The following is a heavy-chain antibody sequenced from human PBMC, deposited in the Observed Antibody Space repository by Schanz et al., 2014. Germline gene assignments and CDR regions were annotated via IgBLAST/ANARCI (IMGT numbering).Heavy chain of an antibody. CDR1: GFTFTTYA. CDR2: ISPTGSST. CDR3: AREDCSATSCYFRY. V-gene: IGHV3-23*04. D-gene: IGHD2-21*01. Sequence: VQLVESGGGVVQPGGSLRLSCAASGFTFTTYAMTWVRQAPGKGLEWVSNISPTGSSTYYADSVKGRFTISRDNSNNTVYLQMNTLRAEDTAVYYCAREDCSATSCYFRYWGQGTLVTVSS. J-gene: IGHJ4*02.